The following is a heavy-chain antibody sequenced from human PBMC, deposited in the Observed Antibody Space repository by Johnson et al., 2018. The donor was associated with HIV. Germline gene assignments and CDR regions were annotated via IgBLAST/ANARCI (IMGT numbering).Heavy chain of an antibody. Sequence: QVQLVESGGGVVQPGRSLRLSCAASGFTFSSYAMHWVRQAPAKGLEWVAVISYDGSDKYYADSVKGRFTISRDSSKNTLYLQMNSLRADDTAVYYCAKESETYGGNIGFQHAFDIWGQGTMVTVSS. J-gene: IGHJ3*02. CDR3: AKESETYGGNIGFQHAFDI. V-gene: IGHV3-30*04. CDR2: ISYDGSDK. D-gene: IGHD4-23*01. CDR1: GFTFSSYA.